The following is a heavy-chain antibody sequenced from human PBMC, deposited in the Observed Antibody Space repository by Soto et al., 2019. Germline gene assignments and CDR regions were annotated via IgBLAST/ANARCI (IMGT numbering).Heavy chain of an antibody. J-gene: IGHJ6*03. CDR1: GFTFSSYW. Sequence: GGSLRLSCAASGFTFSSYWMSWVRQAPGKGLEWVANIKQDGSEKYYVDSVKGRFTISRDNAKNSLYLQMNSLRAEDTAVYYCAREVTGIAAADSGGRYYYYYMDVWGKGTTVTVSS. CDR2: IKQDGSEK. V-gene: IGHV3-7*01. CDR3: AREVTGIAAADSGGRYYYYYMDV. D-gene: IGHD6-13*01.